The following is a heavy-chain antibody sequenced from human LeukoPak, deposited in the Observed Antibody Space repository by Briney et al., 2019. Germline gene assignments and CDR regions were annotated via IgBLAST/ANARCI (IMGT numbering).Heavy chain of an antibody. CDR2: IYYSGST. Sequence: SETLSLTCTVSGGSISSSSYYWGWIRQPPGKELEWIGSIYYSGSTYYNPSLKSRVTISVDTSKNQFSLKLSSVTAADTAVYYCASPDTAMVIFDYWGQGTLVTVSS. CDR1: GGSISSSSYY. J-gene: IGHJ4*02. D-gene: IGHD5-18*01. V-gene: IGHV4-39*01. CDR3: ASPDTAMVIFDY.